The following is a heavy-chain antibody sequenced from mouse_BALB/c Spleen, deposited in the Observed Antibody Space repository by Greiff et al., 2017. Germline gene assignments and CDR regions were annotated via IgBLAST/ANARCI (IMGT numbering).Heavy chain of an antibody. CDR1: GYTFTDYA. J-gene: IGHJ4*01. CDR3: ARDSSSQASYAMDY. D-gene: IGHD3-2*01. V-gene: IGHV1S137*01. CDR2: ISTYYGDA. Sequence: QVQLQQSGAELVRPGVSVKISCKGSGYTFTDYAMHWVKQSHAKSLEWIGVISTYYGDASYNQKFKGKATMTVDKSSSTAYMELARLTSEDSAIYYCARDSSSQASYAMDYWGQGTSVTVSS.